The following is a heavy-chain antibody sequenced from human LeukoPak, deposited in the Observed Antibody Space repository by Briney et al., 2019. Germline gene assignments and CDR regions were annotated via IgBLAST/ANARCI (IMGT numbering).Heavy chain of an antibody. D-gene: IGHD2-21*01. CDR3: AGLGDSCGGDCYRLDY. CDR2: IYHGGTT. CDR1: GGSISNGGYY. V-gene: IGHV4-30-2*01. J-gene: IGHJ4*02. Sequence: SETLSLTCTVSGGSISNGGYYWSWIRQPPGKGLEWIGYIYHGGTTYYNPSLKSRLTISVDRSKNQFSLKLSSVTAADTAVYYCAGLGDSCGGDCYRLDYWGQGTLVTVSS.